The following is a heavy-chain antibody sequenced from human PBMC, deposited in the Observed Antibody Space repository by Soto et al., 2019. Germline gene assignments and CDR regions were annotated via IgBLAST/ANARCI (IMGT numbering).Heavy chain of an antibody. D-gene: IGHD2-15*01. CDR1: GGSLSGSY. J-gene: IGHJ4*02. CDR2: IHHSGST. V-gene: IGHV4-34*01. Sequence: QVQLQQWGAGLLQPSETLSLTCAVYGGSLSGSYWSWIRQPPGTGLEWIGEIHHSGSTYYNPSLKCRVTLSVDTSKNQFSLKLNSVTAADTAVYYCASPGYCSDGTCYPDYWGQGTLVTVSS. CDR3: ASPGYCSDGTCYPDY.